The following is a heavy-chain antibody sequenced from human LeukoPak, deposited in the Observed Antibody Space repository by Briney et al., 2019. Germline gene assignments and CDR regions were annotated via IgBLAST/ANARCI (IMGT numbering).Heavy chain of an antibody. CDR1: GFTFSSYS. CDR3: ARGRYCSSTSCLRKHFDY. D-gene: IGHD2-2*01. CDR2: ISGSSSYI. V-gene: IGHV3-21*01. J-gene: IGHJ4*02. Sequence: SGGSLRLSCAASGFTFSSYSMNWVRQAPGKGLEWVSSISGSSSYIYYADSVKGRFTISRDNAKNSLYLQMNSLRAEDTAVYYCARGRYCSSTSCLRKHFDYWGQGTLVTVSS.